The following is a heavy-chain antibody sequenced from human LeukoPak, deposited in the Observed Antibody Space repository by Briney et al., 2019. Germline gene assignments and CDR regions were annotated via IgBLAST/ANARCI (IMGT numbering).Heavy chain of an antibody. Sequence: ISGGGGDTYYGDSVKGRFPISRDNSKTTLYLQMNSLRAEDTAVYWCVKTMTGYFSDGFDIWGQGTMVTVSS. CDR3: VKTMTGYFSDGFDI. CDR2: ISGGGGDT. V-gene: IGHV3-23*01. J-gene: IGHJ3*02. D-gene: IGHD3-9*01.